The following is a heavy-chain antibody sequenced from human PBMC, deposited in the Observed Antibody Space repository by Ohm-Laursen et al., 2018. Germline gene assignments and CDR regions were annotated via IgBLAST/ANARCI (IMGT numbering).Heavy chain of an antibody. CDR3: ARHGYCTNGVCYNYYYYGMDV. Sequence: SQTLSLTCTVSGGSISSYYWSWIRQPPGKGLEWIGSIYYSGSTYYNPSLKSRVTISVDTSKNHFSLKLSSVTAADTAVYYCARHGYCTNGVCYNYYYYGMDVWGQGTTVTVSS. J-gene: IGHJ6*02. CDR1: GGSISSYY. CDR2: IYYSGST. D-gene: IGHD2-8*01. V-gene: IGHV4-59*05.